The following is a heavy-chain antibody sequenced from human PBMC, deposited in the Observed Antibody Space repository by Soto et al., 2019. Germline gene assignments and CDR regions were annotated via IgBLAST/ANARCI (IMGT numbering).Heavy chain of an antibody. CDR1: GYTFTRYG. Sequence: ASVKVSCKTSGYTFTRYGISWVRQAPGQGIEWMGWISGYDGRTNFARKVQDRATMTTDTSTSTVYMELRSLSSEDTAVYYCARGPSSGNFFLSYCDYWDKGSLV. CDR2: ISGYDGRT. J-gene: IGHJ4*02. V-gene: IGHV1-18*01. D-gene: IGHD6-19*01. CDR3: ARGPSSGNFFLSYCDY.